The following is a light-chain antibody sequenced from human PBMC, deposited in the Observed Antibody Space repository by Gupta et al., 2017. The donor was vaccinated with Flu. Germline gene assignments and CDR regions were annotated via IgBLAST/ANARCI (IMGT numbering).Light chain of an antibody. V-gene: IGLV3-21*03. CDR2: DDS. J-gene: IGLJ1*01. Sequence: SFVLTQPPSVSVAPGKTASITCGGNNIGPKSVHWYQQKPGQAPMLVVYDDSDRPSRIPERFSGSKSGNTATLTISRVEAGDEADYYCQVWDSSSDHPVFGTGTKVAVL. CDR1: NIGPKS. CDR3: QVWDSSSDHPV.